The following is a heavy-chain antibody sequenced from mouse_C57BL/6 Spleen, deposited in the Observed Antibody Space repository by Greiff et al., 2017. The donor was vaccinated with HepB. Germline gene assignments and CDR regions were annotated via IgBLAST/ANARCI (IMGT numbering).Heavy chain of an antibody. CDR1: GYTFTSYW. J-gene: IGHJ2*01. CDR3: EREGGYSNYGY. CDR2: IDPNSGGT. D-gene: IGHD2-5*01. Sequence: QVQLQQPGAELVKPGASVTLSCKASGYTFTSYWMHWVKQRPGRGLGWIGRIDPNSGGTKYNEKFKSKATLTVDKPSSTAYMQLSSLTSEDSAVYYCEREGGYSNYGYWGQGTTLTVSS. V-gene: IGHV1-72*01.